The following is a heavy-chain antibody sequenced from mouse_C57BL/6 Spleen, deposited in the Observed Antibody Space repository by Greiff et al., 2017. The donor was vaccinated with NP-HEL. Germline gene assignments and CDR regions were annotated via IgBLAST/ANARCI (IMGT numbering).Heavy chain of an antibody. Sequence: EVQRVESGEGLVKPGGSLKLSCAASGFTFSSYAMSWVRQTPEKRLEWVAYISSGGDYIYYADTVKGRVTISRDNARNTMYLQMSRLKSEDTARYYCTRGVWYFDYWGQGTTLTVSS. V-gene: IGHV5-9-1*02. CDR2: ISSGGDYI. CDR1: GFTFSSYA. CDR3: TRGVWYFDY. J-gene: IGHJ2*01.